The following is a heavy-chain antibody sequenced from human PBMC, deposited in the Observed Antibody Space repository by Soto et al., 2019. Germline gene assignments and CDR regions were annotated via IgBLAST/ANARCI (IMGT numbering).Heavy chain of an antibody. CDR2: IVPIRRTA. CDR1: GGTFSSYR. Sequence: EASVKVSCKASGGTFSSYRINLVRQAPGQGLEWVGGIVPIRRTADYAQTFQGRVSITADESARTSYMELRSLRSQDTAVYYCVRDSGAKLSSSWGQGTLVTVSS. J-gene: IGHJ4*02. V-gene: IGHV1-69*13. CDR3: VRDSGAKLSSS. D-gene: IGHD6-13*01.